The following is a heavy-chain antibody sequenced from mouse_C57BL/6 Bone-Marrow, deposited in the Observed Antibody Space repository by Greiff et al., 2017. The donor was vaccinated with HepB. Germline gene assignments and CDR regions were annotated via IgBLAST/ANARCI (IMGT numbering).Heavy chain of an antibody. CDR3: TTYYYGSSSYWYFDV. J-gene: IGHJ1*03. CDR2: IDPEDGDT. V-gene: IGHV14-1*01. D-gene: IGHD1-1*01. CDR1: GFNIKDYY. Sequence: EVQLQQSGAELVRPGASVKLSCTASGFNIKDYYMHWVKQRPEQGLEWIGRIDPEDGDTEYAPKFQGKATMTADTSSNTAYLQLSSLTSEDTAVYYCTTYYYGSSSYWYFDVWGTGTTVTVSS.